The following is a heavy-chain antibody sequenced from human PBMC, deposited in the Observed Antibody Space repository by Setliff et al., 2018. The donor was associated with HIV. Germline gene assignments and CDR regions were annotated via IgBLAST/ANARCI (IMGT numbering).Heavy chain of an antibody. CDR3: ARAYGDYAAEYFQH. J-gene: IGHJ1*01. Sequence: ASVKVSCKASGYIFTDYYMHWVRQAPGQELGWMGRINPNSGGTNYAQKFQGRVTMTRDTSISTAYMELSRLRSDDTAVYYCARAYGDYAAEYFQHWGQGTLVTVSS. D-gene: IGHD4-17*01. CDR1: GYIFTDYY. CDR2: INPNSGGT. V-gene: IGHV1-2*06.